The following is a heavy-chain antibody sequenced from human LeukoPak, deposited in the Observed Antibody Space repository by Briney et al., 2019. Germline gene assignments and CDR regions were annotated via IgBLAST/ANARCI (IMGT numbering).Heavy chain of an antibody. D-gene: IGHD2/OR15-2a*01. Sequence: GGSLRLSCAASGFIVDDYAMHWVRQAPGKGLEWVSSISWNSRTIAYADSVKGRFTIARDNGENSLYLQMNSLRSEDTALYYCAKDKSSTTKYYGMDVWGQGTTVTVSS. CDR1: GFIVDDYA. CDR2: ISWNSRTI. J-gene: IGHJ6*02. V-gene: IGHV3-9*01. CDR3: AKDKSSTTKYYGMDV.